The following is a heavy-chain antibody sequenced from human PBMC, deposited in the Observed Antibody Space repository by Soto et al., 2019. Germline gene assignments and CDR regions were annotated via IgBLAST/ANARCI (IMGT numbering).Heavy chain of an antibody. V-gene: IGHV1-69*02. D-gene: IGHD2-2*02. CDR3: ARGDCISTSCYKPDY. CDR2: IIPILGIT. J-gene: IGHJ4*02. Sequence: SVKVSCKASGGTFSSYTISWVRQAPGQGLEWMGRIIPILGITNYAQKFQGRVTMTRDTSTSTVYMELSSLRSEDTAVYYCARGDCISTSCYKPDYWGQGT. CDR1: GGTFSSYT.